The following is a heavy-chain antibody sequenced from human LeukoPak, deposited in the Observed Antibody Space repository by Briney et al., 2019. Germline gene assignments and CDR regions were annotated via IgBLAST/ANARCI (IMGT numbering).Heavy chain of an antibody. CDR1: GGSFSGYY. V-gene: IGHV4-34*01. J-gene: IGHJ4*02. CDR2: TNHSGST. CDR3: ARSDYGDYEGQYYFDY. D-gene: IGHD4-17*01. Sequence: SETLSLTCAVYGGSFSGYYWSWIRQPPGKGLEWIGETNHSGSTNYNPSLKSRVTISVDISKNQFSLKLSSVTAADTAVYYCARSDYGDYEGQYYFDYWGQGTLVTVSS.